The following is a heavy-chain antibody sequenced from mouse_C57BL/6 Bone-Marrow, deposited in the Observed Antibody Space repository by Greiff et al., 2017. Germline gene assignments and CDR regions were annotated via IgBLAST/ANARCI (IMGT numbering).Heavy chain of an antibody. Sequence: QVQLQQPGAELVMPGASVKLSCKASGYTFTSYWMHWVKQRPGQGLEWIGEIDPSDSSTNYNQKFKGKSTLTVDKSSSTAYMQRSSLTSEDSAVYYCARADYYYGSSYFYWYFDVWGTGTTVTVSS. CDR1: GYTFTSYW. CDR3: ARADYYYGSSYFYWYFDV. J-gene: IGHJ1*03. V-gene: IGHV1-69*01. D-gene: IGHD1-1*01. CDR2: IDPSDSST.